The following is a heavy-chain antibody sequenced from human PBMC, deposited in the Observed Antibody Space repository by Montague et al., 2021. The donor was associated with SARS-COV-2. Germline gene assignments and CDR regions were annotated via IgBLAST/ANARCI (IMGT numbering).Heavy chain of an antibody. CDR2: INHSGST. D-gene: IGHD3-16*01. Sequence: SETLSLTCAVYGGSFSGYYWSWIRQPPGKGLEWIGEINHSGSTKYNPSLKGRVSMSVDKSWNQFSLRLTSVTAADTAIYYCARGGGGGSDLAYWGQGTLVTVSS. J-gene: IGHJ4*02. V-gene: IGHV4-34*01. CDR1: GGSFSGYY. CDR3: ARGGGGGSDLAY.